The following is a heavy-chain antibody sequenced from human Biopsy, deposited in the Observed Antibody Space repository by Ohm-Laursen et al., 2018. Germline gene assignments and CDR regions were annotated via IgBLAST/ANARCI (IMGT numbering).Heavy chain of an antibody. CDR2: ITSRTSST. D-gene: IGHD3-10*01. CDR3: ARWYGDLFYYYNGMDV. V-gene: IGHV3-21*01. Sequence: LSLTCAASGFTFTVYSIVWVRQAPGKGLEWVSSITSRTSSTYYADYVKGRVTISRDNANNSVSLQMNNLRVDDAAVYYCARWYGDLFYYYNGMDVWGQGTTVTVSS. CDR1: GFTFTVYS. J-gene: IGHJ6*02.